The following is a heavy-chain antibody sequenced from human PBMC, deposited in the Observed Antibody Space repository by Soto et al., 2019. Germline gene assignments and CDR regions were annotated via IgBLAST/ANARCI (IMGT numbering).Heavy chain of an antibody. CDR1: GVSISSYY. CDR3: ARGDGSGYQFFDY. D-gene: IGHD3-22*01. J-gene: IGHJ4*02. CDR2: IYYTGST. Sequence: AETLSLTCTVSGVSISSYYWIWIRQPPGKGLEWIGYIYYTGSTNYNPSLKSRVTISVDTSKNQFSLKLSSVTAAETAVYYCARGDGSGYQFFDYWGQGTPVTVS. V-gene: IGHV4-59*08.